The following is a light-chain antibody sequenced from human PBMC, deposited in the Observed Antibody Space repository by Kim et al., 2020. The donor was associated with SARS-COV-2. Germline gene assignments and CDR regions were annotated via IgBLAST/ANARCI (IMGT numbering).Light chain of an antibody. Sequence: DIQMTQSPSSLSASVGDRVTITCRASQSINNYLNWYQQKPGKAPKLLIYTASTLQSGVPSRFSGSGSGTDFTLTIGRQQPEDCATNYCRQSDSTSGAVGRGTEVDI. CDR3: RQSDSTSGA. V-gene: IGKV1-39*01. CDR2: TAS. CDR1: QSINNY. J-gene: IGKJ1*01.